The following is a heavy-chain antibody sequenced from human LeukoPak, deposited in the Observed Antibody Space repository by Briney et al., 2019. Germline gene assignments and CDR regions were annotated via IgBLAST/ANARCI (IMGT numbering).Heavy chain of an antibody. Sequence: ASVKVSCKASGYTFTSNYIHWVRQAPGQGLEWMGMIYPRDGSTSYAQKFQGRVTVTRDTSTSTVHMELSGLRSEDTAVYYCARDQEGFDYWGQGTLVTVSS. J-gene: IGHJ4*02. CDR1: GYTFTSNY. V-gene: IGHV1-46*01. CDR3: ARDQEGFDY. CDR2: IYPRDGST.